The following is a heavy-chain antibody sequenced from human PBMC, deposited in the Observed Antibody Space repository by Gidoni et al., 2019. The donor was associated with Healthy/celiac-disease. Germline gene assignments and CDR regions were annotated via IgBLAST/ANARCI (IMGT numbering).Heavy chain of an antibody. CDR2: INHSGST. D-gene: IGHD5-18*01. CDR3: ARGRGYSYGYFDYYYGMDV. V-gene: IGHV4-34*01. CDR1: GGSFSGYY. J-gene: IGHJ6*02. Sequence: QVQLQQWGAGLLKPSETLSLTCAVYGGSFSGYYWSWIRQPPGKGLEWIGEINHSGSTNYNPSLKSRVTISVDTSKNQFSLKLSSVTAADTAVYYCARGRGYSYGYFDYYYGMDVWGQGTTVTVSS.